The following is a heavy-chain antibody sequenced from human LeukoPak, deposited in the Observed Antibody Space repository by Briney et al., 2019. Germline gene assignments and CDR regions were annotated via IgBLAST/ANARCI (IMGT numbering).Heavy chain of an antibody. J-gene: IGHJ3*02. D-gene: IGHD2-15*01. CDR3: ASLGSFAI. CDR2: FYISGGT. CDR1: GDSIGSGSYY. V-gene: IGHV4-61*02. Sequence: SETLSLTCTVSGDSIGSGSYYWNWIRQPAGKGLEWIGRFYISGGTNYNPSLKSRATISVDTSKNQFSLKLTSVTAADTAVYYCASLGSFAIWGQGTVVTVSS.